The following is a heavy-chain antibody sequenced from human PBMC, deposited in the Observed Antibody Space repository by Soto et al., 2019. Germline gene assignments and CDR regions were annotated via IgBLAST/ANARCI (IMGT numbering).Heavy chain of an antibody. D-gene: IGHD3-16*02. J-gene: IGHJ4*02. V-gene: IGHV4-59*01. Sequence: SSETLSLTCTVSGGSISSYYWSWIRQPPGKGLEWIGYIYYSGSTNYNPSLKSRVTISVDTSKNQFSLKLSSVTAADTAVYYCARTYRGYYDYWGQGTLVTVYS. CDR1: GGSISSYY. CDR2: IYYSGST. CDR3: ARTYRGYYDY.